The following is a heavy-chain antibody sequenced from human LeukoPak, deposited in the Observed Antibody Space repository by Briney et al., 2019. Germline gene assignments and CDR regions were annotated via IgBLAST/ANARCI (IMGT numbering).Heavy chain of an antibody. CDR2: INHSGST. V-gene: IGHV4-34*01. Sequence: PSETLSLTCAVYGGSFSGYYWSWIRQPPGKGLEWIGEINHSGSTNYNPSLKSRFTISVDTSKNQFSLKLSSVTAADTAVYYCARGYSSSHAFYYYMDVWGKGTTVTVSS. CDR3: ARGYSSSHAFYYYMDV. CDR1: GGSFSGYY. J-gene: IGHJ6*03. D-gene: IGHD6-6*01.